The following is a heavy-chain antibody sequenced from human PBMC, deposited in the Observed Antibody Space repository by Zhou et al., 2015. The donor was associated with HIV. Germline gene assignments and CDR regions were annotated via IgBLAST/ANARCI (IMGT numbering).Heavy chain of an antibody. D-gene: IGHD3-22*01. V-gene: IGHV3-23*04. J-gene: IGHJ3*02. CDR3: AKPYYYDSSGSPAFDI. Sequence: VQLVESGGGVVQPGRSLRLSCTASGFTFGDYAMSWFRQAPGKGLEWVSAISGSGGSTYYADSVKGRFTISRDNSKNTLYLQMNSLRAEDTAVYYCAKPYYYDSSGSPAFDIWGQGTMVTVSS. CDR2: ISGSGGST. CDR1: GFTFGDYA.